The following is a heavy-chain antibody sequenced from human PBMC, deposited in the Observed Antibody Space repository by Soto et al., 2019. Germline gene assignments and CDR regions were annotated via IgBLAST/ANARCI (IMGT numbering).Heavy chain of an antibody. J-gene: IGHJ3*02. Sequence: ESGGGLVPPGGALRLSCAASGFTFNIYWMNWVRQAPGKGLEWVACIKQDGTEKYNVDSVKGRFTMPRDNAKNSVYLNMNSLRAEDTAVYYCARGDVGAFDMWGQGTMVTVSS. CDR2: IKQDGTEK. CDR3: ARGDVGAFDM. V-gene: IGHV3-7*01. D-gene: IGHD1-26*01. CDR1: GFTFNIYW.